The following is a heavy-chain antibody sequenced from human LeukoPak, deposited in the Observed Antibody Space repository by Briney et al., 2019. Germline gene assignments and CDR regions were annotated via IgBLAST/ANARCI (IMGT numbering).Heavy chain of an antibody. CDR1: GYSITNGYY. V-gene: IGHV4-61*01. CDR3: ARWEGSSSLFDN. J-gene: IGHJ4*02. D-gene: IGHD6-6*01. CDR2: VYYSGTT. Sequence: SETLSLTCDVSGYSITNGYYWVWLRQPPGKGLEWVGYVYYSGTTSYNPSLKSRVTMSIDTSRKQFSLKLNSVTAADTAVYYCARWEGSSSLFDNWGQGTLVTVSS.